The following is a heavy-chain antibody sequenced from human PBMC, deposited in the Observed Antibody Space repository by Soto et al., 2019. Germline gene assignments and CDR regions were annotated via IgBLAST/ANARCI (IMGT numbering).Heavy chain of an antibody. CDR3: AHRRDLWSGYYAPIGNYMDV. Sequence: SGPPLVNPTQTLTLTCTFSGFSLRPSGVGVGWIRQPPGKALEWLALIYWDDDKRYSPSLKSRLTITKDTPKNQVVLTMTDMDPVDTATYFCAHRRDLWSGYYAPIGNYMDVWGKGTTVTVSS. V-gene: IGHV2-5*02. CDR1: GFSLRPSGVG. CDR2: IYWDDDK. D-gene: IGHD3-3*01. J-gene: IGHJ6*03.